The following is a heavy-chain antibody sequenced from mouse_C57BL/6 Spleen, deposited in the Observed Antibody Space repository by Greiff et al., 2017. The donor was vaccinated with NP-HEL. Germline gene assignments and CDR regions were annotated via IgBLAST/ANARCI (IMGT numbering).Heavy chain of an antibody. CDR3: ARSNCAWFAY. CDR1: GYTFTDYY. J-gene: IGHJ3*01. V-gene: IGHV1-26*01. Sequence: EVQLQQSGPELVKPGASVKISCKASGYTFTDYYMNWVKQSHGKSLEWIGDINPNDGGTSYNQKFKGKATLTVDKSSNTAYMDMRSLTCEDSAFSYCARSNCAWFAYWGQGTLVTVSA. CDR2: INPNDGGT. D-gene: IGHD2-5*01.